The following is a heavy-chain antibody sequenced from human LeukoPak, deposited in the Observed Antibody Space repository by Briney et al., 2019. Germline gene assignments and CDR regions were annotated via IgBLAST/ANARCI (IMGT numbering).Heavy chain of an antibody. D-gene: IGHD2-15*01. CDR1: GFTFSNYA. V-gene: IGHV3-23*01. CDR3: ARAHPGHCSGGSCYLKSDYYYYMDV. CDR2: ISGNGGNT. Sequence: PGGSLRLSCAASGFTFSNYAMNWVRQAPGKGLEWVSGISGNGGNTYYADSVKGRFTISRDNSKNTLYLQMNSLRAEDTAVYYCARAHPGHCSGGSCYLKSDYYYYMDVWGKGTTVTVS. J-gene: IGHJ6*03.